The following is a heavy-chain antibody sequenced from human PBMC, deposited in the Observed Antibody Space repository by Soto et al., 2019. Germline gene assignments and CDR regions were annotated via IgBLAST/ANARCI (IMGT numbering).Heavy chain of an antibody. V-gene: IGHV4-31*03. CDR1: GGSMSSGGYY. Sequence: QVQLQESGPGLVKPSQTLSLTCTVSGGSMSSGGYYRSWIRQNPGKGLEWIGYIYYSGSTYYNPSLKSRVTLSVDTSKIQFSLKLSSVTAADTAVYYCARRRSYYDFWSGGYMDVWGKGTTVTVSS. CDR2: IYYSGST. J-gene: IGHJ6*03. CDR3: ARRRSYYDFWSGGYMDV. D-gene: IGHD3-3*01.